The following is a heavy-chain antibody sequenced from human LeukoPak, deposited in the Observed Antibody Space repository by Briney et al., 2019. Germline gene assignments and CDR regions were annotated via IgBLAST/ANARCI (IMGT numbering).Heavy chain of an antibody. J-gene: IGHJ4*02. CDR1: RCTFTGYY. V-gene: IGHV1-2*02. CDR3: ARSDTVTTADY. D-gene: IGHD4-17*01. CDR2: INPNSGGT. Sequence: ASVKVSYKASRCTFTGYYMHWVRQAPGQGLEWMGWINPNSGGTNYAQKFQGRVTMTRDTSISTAYMELSRLRSDGTAVYYCARSDTVTTADYWGQGTLVTVSS.